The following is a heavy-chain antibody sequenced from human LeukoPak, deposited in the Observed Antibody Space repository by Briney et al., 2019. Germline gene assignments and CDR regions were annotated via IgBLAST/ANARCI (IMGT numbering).Heavy chain of an antibody. D-gene: IGHD3-22*01. CDR1: GGSISSGGYY. CDR2: IYYSGST. Sequence: PSETLSLTCTVSGGSISSGGYYWSWIRQHPGKGLEWIGYIYYSGSTYYNPSLKSRVTISVDTSKNQFSLKLSSVTAADTAVYYCAREVPMIVVVSPRGAFDIWGQGTMVTVSS. J-gene: IGHJ3*02. V-gene: IGHV4-31*03. CDR3: AREVPMIVVVSPRGAFDI.